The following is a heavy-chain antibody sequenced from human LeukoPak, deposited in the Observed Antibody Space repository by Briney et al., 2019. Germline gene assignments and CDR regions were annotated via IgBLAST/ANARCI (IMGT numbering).Heavy chain of an antibody. Sequence: PSETLSLTCTVSGGSISSSSYYWGWIRQPPGKGLEWIGSIYYSGSTYYNPSLKSRVTISVDTSKNQFSLKLSSVTAADTAVYYCARPLTTVIIHPFDYWGQGTLVTVSS. CDR1: GGSISSSSYY. D-gene: IGHD4-17*01. V-gene: IGHV4-39*01. CDR3: ARPLTTVIIHPFDY. CDR2: IYYSGST. J-gene: IGHJ4*02.